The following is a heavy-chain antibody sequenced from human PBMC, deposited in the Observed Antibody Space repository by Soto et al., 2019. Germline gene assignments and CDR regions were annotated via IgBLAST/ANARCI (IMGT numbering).Heavy chain of an antibody. J-gene: IGHJ1*01. V-gene: IGHV3-21*06. CDR1: GFMFGAYT. CDR2: ISDDSSYI. CDR3: ATPYYFNH. Sequence: GGSLRLSCAASGFMFGAYTMNWVRQAPGKGLEWLSSISDDSSYIDYADSLRGRFTVSRDNARNSLYLQIDSLGVEDTAVYYCATPYYFNHWGPGTLVTVSS. D-gene: IGHD3-16*01.